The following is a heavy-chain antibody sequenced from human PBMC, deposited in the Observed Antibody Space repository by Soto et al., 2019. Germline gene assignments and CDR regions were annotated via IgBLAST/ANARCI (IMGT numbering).Heavy chain of an antibody. V-gene: IGHV1-18*01. CDR2: ISTYNGDT. D-gene: IGHD5-12*01. Sequence: QVQLVQSGAEVKKPGASVKVSCKASGYTFTRSGISWVRQAPGQGLEWMGWISTYNGDTNYAQTFQGRVTTTTDTSTGTVYMELRSLRSDDTAVYYCAREGVAPYYYYGMDVWGQGTPVTVSS. J-gene: IGHJ6*02. CDR3: AREGVAPYYYYGMDV. CDR1: GYTFTRSG.